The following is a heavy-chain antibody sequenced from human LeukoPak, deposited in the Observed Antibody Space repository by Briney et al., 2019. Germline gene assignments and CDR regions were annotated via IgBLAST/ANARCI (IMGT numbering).Heavy chain of an antibody. CDR3: ARQLPSISFDY. D-gene: IGHD2-2*01. V-gene: IGHV4-31*03. Sequence: PSETLSLTCTVSGASISSGGYYWSWIRQHPGKGLEWIGYIYYSGSTYYNPPLKSRVTISVDTSKNQFSLKLSSVTAADTAVYYCARQLPSISFDYWGQGTLVTVSS. CDR2: IYYSGST. CDR1: GASISSGGYY. J-gene: IGHJ4*02.